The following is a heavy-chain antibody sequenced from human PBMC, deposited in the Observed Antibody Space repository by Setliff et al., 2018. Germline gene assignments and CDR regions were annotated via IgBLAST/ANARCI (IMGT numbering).Heavy chain of an antibody. CDR1: GPALTGYY. J-gene: IGHJ3*02. V-gene: IGHV1-2*02. D-gene: IGHD3-22*01. Sequence: ASVKVSCKASGPALTGYYIHWVRQAPGQGPEWMGWINPNSGGTNYAPEFQGRVTMTRDMSITTAYMELRSLRFDDTAVYFCARSSDSGYYHQRDAFDIWGQGTRVTVSS. CDR2: INPNSGGT. CDR3: ARSSDSGYYHQRDAFDI.